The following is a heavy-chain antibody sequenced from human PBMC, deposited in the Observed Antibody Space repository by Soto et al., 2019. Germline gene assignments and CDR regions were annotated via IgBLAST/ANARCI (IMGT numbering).Heavy chain of an antibody. CDR2: IYSDGST. V-gene: IGHV3-53*01. D-gene: IGHD6-6*01. J-gene: IGHJ6*02. Sequence: EVQLVESGGGLIQPGGSLRLSCVASVFSVSNNYMSWVRQAPGKGLEWVSVIYSDGSTYYADSVKGRFTISRDNSRNTEYLQTNSLRAEDTAVYYCARGGGVAVRPHYYYYGMDVWGQGTTVTVSS. CDR3: ARGGGVAVRPHYYYYGMDV. CDR1: VFSVSNNY.